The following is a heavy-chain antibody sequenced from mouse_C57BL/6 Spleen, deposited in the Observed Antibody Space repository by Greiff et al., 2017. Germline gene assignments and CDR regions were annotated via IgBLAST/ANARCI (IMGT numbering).Heavy chain of an antibody. CDR3: ARGDDTWFAY. Sequence: LLESGAELARPGASVKLSCKASGYTFTSYGISWVKQRTGQGLEWIGEIYPRSGNTYYNEKFKGKATLTADKSSSTAYMELRSLTSEDSAVYVCARGDDTWFAYWGQGTLVTVSA. V-gene: IGHV1-81*01. CDR2: IYPRSGNT. D-gene: IGHD2-3*01. J-gene: IGHJ3*01. CDR1: GYTFTSYG.